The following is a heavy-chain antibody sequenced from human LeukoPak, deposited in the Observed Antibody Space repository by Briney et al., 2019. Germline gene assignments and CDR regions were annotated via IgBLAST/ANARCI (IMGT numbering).Heavy chain of an antibody. CDR2: ISSSSSYI. CDR3: ARDSRITMIMGYEDY. D-gene: IGHD3-22*01. J-gene: IGHJ4*02. V-gene: IGHV3-21*04. CDR1: GFIFSNYN. Sequence: GGSLRLSCAASGFIFSNYNMNWVRQAPGKGLEWVSSISSSSSYIYYADSVKGRFTISRDNAKNSLYLQMNSLRAEDTAIYYCARDSRITMIMGYEDYWGQGTLVTVSS.